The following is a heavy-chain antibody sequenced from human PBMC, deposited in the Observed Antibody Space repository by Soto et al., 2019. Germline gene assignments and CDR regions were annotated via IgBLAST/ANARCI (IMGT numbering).Heavy chain of an antibody. CDR3: ARVSYGIDV. Sequence: QVQLQESGPGLAKPSQTLSLTCTVSGDSISSDGYYWSWMRQHPGKGLEWIVYIYYSGSSYYNPSLKSRITISVGASKNQFSLKVSYVTAADTAVYYCARVSYGIDVWGQGTTVTVSS. CDR1: GDSISSDGYY. J-gene: IGHJ6*02. CDR2: IYYSGSS. V-gene: IGHV4-31*03.